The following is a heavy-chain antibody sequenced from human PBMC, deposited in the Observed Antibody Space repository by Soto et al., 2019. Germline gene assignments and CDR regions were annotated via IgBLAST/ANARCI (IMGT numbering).Heavy chain of an antibody. CDR2: ISYDGSNT. V-gene: IGHV3-30*18. D-gene: IGHD1-26*01. J-gene: IGHJ4*02. Sequence: QVQLVESGGGVVQPGRSLRLSCVASGFTFSSYGMHWVRQAPGKGLEWVAIISYDGSNTYYVDSVKGRFTISRDNSKNTLSLKMNSLRAENTSVYFCAKELGLSGSYYISSSYYFDYWGQGTLVTVSS. CDR3: AKELGLSGSYYISSSYYFDY. CDR1: GFTFSSYG.